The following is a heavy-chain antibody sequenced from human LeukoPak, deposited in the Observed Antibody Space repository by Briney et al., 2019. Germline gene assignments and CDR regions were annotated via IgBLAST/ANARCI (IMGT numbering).Heavy chain of an antibody. Sequence: GGSLRLSCAASGFTFSSYEMNWVRQAPGKGLEWVGRIKRIIDGGTIDYAATVKGRFTVSRDDSINTLYLQMSSLKTEDTAVYYCAAQGGSGDLRYWGQGTLVTVSS. J-gene: IGHJ4*02. CDR3: AAQGGSGDLRY. V-gene: IGHV3-15*01. D-gene: IGHD4-17*01. CDR2: IKRIIDGGTI. CDR1: GFTFSSYE.